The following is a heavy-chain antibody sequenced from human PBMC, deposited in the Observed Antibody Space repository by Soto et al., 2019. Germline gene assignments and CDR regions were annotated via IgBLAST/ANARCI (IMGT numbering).Heavy chain of an antibody. CDR3: ASSHAGAHITAAVH. D-gene: IGHD6-13*01. Sequence: QLQLQESGSGLVKPSQTLSLTCAVSGGSISSGGYSWSWIRQPPGKGLEWIGYIYHSGSTYYNPSLKSRVTIPVDRSKTQFSLKLSSVTAADTAVYYCASSHAGAHITAAVHWGQGTLVTVSS. CDR2: IYHSGST. CDR1: GGSISSGGYS. J-gene: IGHJ4*02. V-gene: IGHV4-30-2*01.